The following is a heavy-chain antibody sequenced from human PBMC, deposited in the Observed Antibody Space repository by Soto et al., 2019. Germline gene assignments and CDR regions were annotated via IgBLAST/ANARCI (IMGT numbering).Heavy chain of an antibody. V-gene: IGHV3-33*01. CDR1: GFTFSSYG. Sequence: PGESLRPSYAASGFTFSSYGMHWVRQAPGKGLEWVAVIWYDGSNKYYADSVKGRFTISRDNSKNTLYLQMNSLRAEDTAVYYCARVPLAAAEIYFDYWGQGT. D-gene: IGHD6-13*01. CDR2: IWYDGSNK. J-gene: IGHJ4*02. CDR3: ARVPLAAAEIYFDY.